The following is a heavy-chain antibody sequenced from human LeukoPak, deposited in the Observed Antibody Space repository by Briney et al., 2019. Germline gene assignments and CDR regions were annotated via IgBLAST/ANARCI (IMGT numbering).Heavy chain of an antibody. CDR2: IYYSGST. D-gene: IGHD3-10*01. Sequence: SETLSLTCTVSGGSINSLYWSWLRRPPGKGLEWIGYIYYSGSTNYNPSLKSRVTISVDTSKNQFSLKLNSVTAADAAVYYCARSRGTGFIFDYWGQGALVTVSS. CDR1: GGSINSLY. J-gene: IGHJ4*02. CDR3: ARSRGTGFIFDY. V-gene: IGHV4-59*01.